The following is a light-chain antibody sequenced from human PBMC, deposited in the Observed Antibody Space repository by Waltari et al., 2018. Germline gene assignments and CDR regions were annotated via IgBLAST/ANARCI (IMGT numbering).Light chain of an antibody. V-gene: IGLV2-14*03. J-gene: IGLJ2*01. Sequence: QSALSQPASVSGSPGQSITISCTGASSDVGGHDYVSWYQQHPGKAPILIILDFNNLPSGVSNRFSGSKSGNPASLTISGLQAEDEADYYCSSYSTSSSLILFGEGTKVTVL. CDR1: SSDVGGHDY. CDR3: SSYSTSSSLIL. CDR2: DFN.